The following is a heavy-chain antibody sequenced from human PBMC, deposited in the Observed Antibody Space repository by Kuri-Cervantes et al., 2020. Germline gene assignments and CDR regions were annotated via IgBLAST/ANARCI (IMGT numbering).Heavy chain of an antibody. J-gene: IGHJ1*01. V-gene: IGHV1-8*01. Sequence: ASVKVSCKASGYTFTSYDIYWVRQATGQGLEWMGWMNPNSGNTANAQKFQGRVTITRDTSASTAYMELSSLRSEDTAVYYCARDSSSWYIIGYFQHWGQGTLVTVSS. CDR1: GYTFTSYD. D-gene: IGHD6-13*01. CDR2: MNPNSGNT. CDR3: ARDSSSWYIIGYFQH.